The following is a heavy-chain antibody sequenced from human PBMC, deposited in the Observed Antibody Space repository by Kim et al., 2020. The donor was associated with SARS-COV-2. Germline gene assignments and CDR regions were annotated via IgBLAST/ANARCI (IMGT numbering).Heavy chain of an antibody. V-gene: IGHV7-4-1*02. CDR2: IHTNTGNP. Sequence: ASVKVSCKASGYTFTSYAINWVRQAPGQGLEWMGWIHTNTGNPTYAQGFTGRFVFSLDTSVSTAYLQISSLKAEDTAIYYCGAHTGMDDLDQWGQGTLVTVSS. CDR3: GAHTGMDDLDQ. CDR1: GYTFTSYA. D-gene: IGHD5-18*01. J-gene: IGHJ4*02.